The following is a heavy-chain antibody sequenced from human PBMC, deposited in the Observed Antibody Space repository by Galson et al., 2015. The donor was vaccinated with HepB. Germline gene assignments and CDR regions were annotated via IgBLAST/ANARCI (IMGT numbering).Heavy chain of an antibody. J-gene: IGHJ2*01. D-gene: IGHD2-2*01. CDR2: IIPILGIA. V-gene: IGHV1-69*02. Sequence: SVKVSCKASGGTFSSYTISWVRQAPGQGLEWMGRIIPILGIANYAQKFQGRVTITADKSTSTAYMELSSLRSEDTAVYYCASAPLYCSSTSCYRWYFDLWGRGTLVTVSS. CDR3: ASAPLYCSSTSCYRWYFDL. CDR1: GGTFSSYT.